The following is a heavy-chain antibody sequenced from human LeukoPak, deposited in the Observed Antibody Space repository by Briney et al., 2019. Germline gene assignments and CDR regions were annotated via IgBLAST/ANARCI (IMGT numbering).Heavy chain of an antibody. CDR3: ARDLSATVVTPAYY. V-gene: IGHV3-30-3*01. CDR2: ISYDGSNK. D-gene: IGHD4-23*01. J-gene: IGHJ4*02. CDR1: GFTFSSYT. Sequence: GGSLRLSCAASGFTFSSYTMYWVRQAPGKGLEWVAVISYDGSNKFYADSVKGRFTISRDNSRNTLHLQMNSLRAEDTTIYYCARDLSATVVTPAYYWGQGTLVTVSS.